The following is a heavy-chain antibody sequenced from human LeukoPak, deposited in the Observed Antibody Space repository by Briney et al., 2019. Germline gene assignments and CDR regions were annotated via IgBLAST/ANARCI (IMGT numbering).Heavy chain of an antibody. J-gene: IGHJ4*02. D-gene: IGHD3-22*01. CDR3: ARRWLLLFPFDY. V-gene: IGHV4-38-2*02. CDR2: IYHSGST. CDR1: GYSISSGYY. Sequence: SETLSLTCTVSGYSISSGYYWGWIRQPPGKGLEWIGSIYHSGSTYCNPSLKSRVTISVDTSKNQFSLKLSSVAAADTAVYYCARRWLLLFPFDYWGQGTLVTVSS.